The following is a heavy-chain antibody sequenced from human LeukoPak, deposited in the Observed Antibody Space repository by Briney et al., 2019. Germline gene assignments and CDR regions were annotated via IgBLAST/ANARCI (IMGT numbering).Heavy chain of an antibody. D-gene: IGHD6-19*01. V-gene: IGHV4-39*07. Sequence: PSETLSLTCTVSGGSISSSSYYWGWIRQPPGKGLGGIGSIYYSGSTYYNPSLKSRVTISVDTSKNQFSLKLSSVTAADTAVYYCASGKQWLDPFDYWGQGTLVTVSS. CDR3: ASGKQWLDPFDY. CDR1: GGSISSSSYY. CDR2: IYYSGST. J-gene: IGHJ4*02.